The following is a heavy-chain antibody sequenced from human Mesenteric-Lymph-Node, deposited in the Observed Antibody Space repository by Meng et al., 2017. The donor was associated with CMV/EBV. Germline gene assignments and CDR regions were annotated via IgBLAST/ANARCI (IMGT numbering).Heavy chain of an antibody. Sequence: CKASGFSFPIYAINWVRQAPGQGLEYVGWINPSGGSTSSAQKFQGRVTMTRDTSTSTVYMELSSLRSEDTAVYYCAKFIAVANNFDYWGQGTLVTVSS. J-gene: IGHJ4*02. CDR1: GFSFPIYA. CDR2: INPSGGST. V-gene: IGHV1-46*01. D-gene: IGHD6-19*01. CDR3: AKFIAVANNFDY.